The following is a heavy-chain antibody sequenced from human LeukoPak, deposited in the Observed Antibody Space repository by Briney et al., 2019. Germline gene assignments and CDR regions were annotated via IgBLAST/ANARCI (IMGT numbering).Heavy chain of an antibody. CDR1: TFTFSRYW. J-gene: IGHJ6*02. CDR3: AKGRLLGAPRGMDV. V-gene: IGHV3-30*18. CDR2: TSFDGGNK. D-gene: IGHD1-26*01. Sequence: GGSLRLSCAASTFTFSRYWMHWVRQAPGKGLEWVAVTSFDGGNKHYADPVKGRFTISRDNSKNTLYLQMNTLRVEDTAVYYCAKGRLLGAPRGMDVWGQGTTVTVSS.